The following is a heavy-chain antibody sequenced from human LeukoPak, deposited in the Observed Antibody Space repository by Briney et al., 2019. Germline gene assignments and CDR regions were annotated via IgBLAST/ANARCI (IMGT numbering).Heavy chain of an antibody. Sequence: GGSLRLSCAASGLTLSSYAMSWVRQAPGKGLEWVSAVSGGGGSTYYADSVKGRFTISRDNSKNTVYLQVDSLRAEDTAVYYCAKGAVAGYQKPEVYWGQGTQVTVSS. CDR1: GLTLSSYA. CDR2: VSGGGGST. D-gene: IGHD6-19*01. CDR3: AKGAVAGYQKPEVY. J-gene: IGHJ4*02. V-gene: IGHV3-23*01.